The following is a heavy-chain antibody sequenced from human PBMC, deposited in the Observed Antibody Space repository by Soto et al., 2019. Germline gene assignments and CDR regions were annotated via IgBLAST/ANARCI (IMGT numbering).Heavy chain of an antibody. Sequence: SETLSLTCTVSGGSISSSSYYWGWIRQPPGKGLEWIGSIYYSGSTYYNPSLKSRVTISVDTSKNQFSLKLSSVTAADTAVYYCARRVAVGYYYYYYGMDVWGQGTTVTVS. CDR1: GGSISSSSYY. CDR3: ARRVAVGYYYYYYGMDV. V-gene: IGHV4-39*01. D-gene: IGHD2-21*01. CDR2: IYYSGST. J-gene: IGHJ6*02.